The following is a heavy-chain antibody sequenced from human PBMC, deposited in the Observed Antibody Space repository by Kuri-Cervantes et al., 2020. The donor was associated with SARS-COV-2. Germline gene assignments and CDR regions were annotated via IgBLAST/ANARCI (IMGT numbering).Heavy chain of an antibody. Sequence: GGSLRLSCTASGFTFGDYAMSWFRQAPGKGLEWVGFIRSKAYGGTTEYAASVKGRFTISRDDSKRIAYLQMNSLKTEDTAVYYCTRGVSGTPIPRVDYWGQGTLVPVSS. D-gene: IGHD2-15*01. CDR2: IRSKAYGGTT. CDR1: GFTFGDYA. CDR3: TRGVSGTPIPRVDY. J-gene: IGHJ4*02. V-gene: IGHV3-49*03.